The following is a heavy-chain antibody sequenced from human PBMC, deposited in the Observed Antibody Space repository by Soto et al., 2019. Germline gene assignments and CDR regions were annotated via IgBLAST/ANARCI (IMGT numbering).Heavy chain of an antibody. CDR2: ISHDGGNH. CDR3: ARDRSMVVVVPGY. Sequence: GGSLRLSCAASGFTFSNYAMSWARLAPGKGLEWVALISHDGGNHYYADSVKGRFTISRDNSKNMVYLQINSLRVDGTAVYYCARDRSMVVVVPGYWGQGTLVTVSS. J-gene: IGHJ4*02. CDR1: GFTFSNYA. V-gene: IGHV3-30-3*01. D-gene: IGHD2-2*01.